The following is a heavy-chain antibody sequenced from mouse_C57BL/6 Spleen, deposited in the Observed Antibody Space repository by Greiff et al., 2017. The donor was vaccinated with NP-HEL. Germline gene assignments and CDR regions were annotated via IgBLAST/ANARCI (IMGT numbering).Heavy chain of an antibody. CDR2: IDPETGGT. J-gene: IGHJ3*01. CDR3: TRSLRGFAY. CDR1: GYTFTDYE. Sequence: LVESGAELVRPGASVTLSCKASGYTFTDYEMHWVKQTPVHGLEWIGAIDPETGGTAYNQKFKGKAILTADKSSSTAYMELRSLTSEDSAVYYCTRSLRGFAYWGQGTLVTVSA. V-gene: IGHV1-15*01.